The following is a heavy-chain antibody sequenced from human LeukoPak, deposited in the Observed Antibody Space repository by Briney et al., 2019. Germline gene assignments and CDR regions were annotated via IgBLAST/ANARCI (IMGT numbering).Heavy chain of an antibody. V-gene: IGHV3-48*03. CDR3: ARVTDLSGAPFDY. CDR1: GFTFSSYE. D-gene: IGHD3-16*01. Sequence: GGSLRLSCAASGFTFSSYEMNWVRQALGKGLEWVSYISSSGSTIHYADSVKGRFTISRDNAQNSLYLQMNSLRAEDSAVYYCARVTDLSGAPFDYWGQGALVTVSS. J-gene: IGHJ4*02. CDR2: ISSSGSTI.